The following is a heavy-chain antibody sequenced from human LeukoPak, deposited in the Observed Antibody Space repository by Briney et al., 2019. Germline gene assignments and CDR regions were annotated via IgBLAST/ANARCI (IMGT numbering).Heavy chain of an antibody. V-gene: IGHV4-34*01. Sequence: PSETLSLTCAVYGGSFSAYYWSWIRQPPGKGLEWIGEINHRGSTNYNPSLKSRVTISVDTSKNQFSLKLSSVTAADTAVYYCARGPELLRAFDYWGQGTLVTVSS. CDR1: GGSFSAYY. CDR3: ARGPELLRAFDY. J-gene: IGHJ4*02. D-gene: IGHD1-26*01. CDR2: INHRGST.